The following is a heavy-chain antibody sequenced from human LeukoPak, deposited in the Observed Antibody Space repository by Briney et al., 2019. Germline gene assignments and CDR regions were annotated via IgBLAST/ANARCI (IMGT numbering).Heavy chain of an antibody. CDR2: IIPIFGTE. J-gene: IGHJ4*02. CDR3: AVGEYSSSGVFDY. D-gene: IGHD6-6*01. Sequence: SVKVSCKASGGTFSSYAISWVRQAPGQGLEWVGGIIPIFGTENNAQTFQGRVTITTDESTSTAYMELSSLRSEDTAVYDCAVGEYSSSGVFDYWGQGTLVTVSS. V-gene: IGHV1-69*05. CDR1: GGTFSSYA.